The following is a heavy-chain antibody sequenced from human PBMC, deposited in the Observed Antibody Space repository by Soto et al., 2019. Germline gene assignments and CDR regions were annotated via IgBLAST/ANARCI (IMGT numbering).Heavy chain of an antibody. CDR2: IYYSGST. J-gene: IGHJ4*02. D-gene: IGHD5-18*01. V-gene: IGHV4-59*01. CDR3: ARQRGYSLE. CDR1: GGSISSYY. Sequence: QVQLQESGPGLVKPSETLSLTCTVSGGSISSYYWSWIRQPPGKGLEWIGYIYYSGSTNYNPSLKSRVTXXVATSKNQFSLKLSSVTAADTAVYYCARQRGYSLEWGQGTLVTVSS.